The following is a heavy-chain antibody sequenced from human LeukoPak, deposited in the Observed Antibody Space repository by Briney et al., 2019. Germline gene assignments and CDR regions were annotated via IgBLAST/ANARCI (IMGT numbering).Heavy chain of an antibody. CDR3: ARAHIAAALVVDY. CDR2: MNPNSGNT. Sequence: ASVKVSCKASGYTFTSYDINWVRQATGQGLEWMGWMNPNSGNTGYAQKFQGRVTMTRDTSISTAYMELSRLRSDDTAVYYCARAHIAAALVVDYWGQGTLVTVSS. V-gene: IGHV1-8*02. D-gene: IGHD6-13*01. CDR1: GYTFTSYD. J-gene: IGHJ4*02.